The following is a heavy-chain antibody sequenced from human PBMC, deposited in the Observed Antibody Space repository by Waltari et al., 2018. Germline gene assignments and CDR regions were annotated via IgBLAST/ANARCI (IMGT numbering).Heavy chain of an antibody. V-gene: IGHV3-66*02. CDR3: ARDWIVAGTAGDHHYYGMDV. CDR2: LYSGGTT. J-gene: IGHJ6*02. D-gene: IGHD6-19*01. Sequence: EVQLVESGGGLVQPGGSLSLSCAASGVTVDDISVSWVRQAPGQGLEWVSLLYSGGTTFYADSVKGRFSVSRDISKNSLYLQMDSLRAEDTAVYYCARDWIVAGTAGDHHYYGMDVWGQGTTVTVSS. CDR1: GVTVDDIS.